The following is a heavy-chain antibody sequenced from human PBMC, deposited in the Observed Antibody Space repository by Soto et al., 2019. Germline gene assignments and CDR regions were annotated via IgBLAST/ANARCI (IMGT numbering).Heavy chain of an antibody. V-gene: IGHV1-2*04. CDR1: GYTFTGYY. CDR2: INPNSGGT. CDR3: ARELYSSSWYEREYYFDY. Sequence: QVPLVQSGAEVKKPGASVKVSCKASGYTFTGYYMHWVRQAPGQGLEWMGWINPNSGGTNYAQKFQGWVTMTRDTSISTAYMELSRLRSDDTAVYYCARELYSSSWYEREYYFDYWGQGTLVTVSS. J-gene: IGHJ4*02. D-gene: IGHD6-13*01.